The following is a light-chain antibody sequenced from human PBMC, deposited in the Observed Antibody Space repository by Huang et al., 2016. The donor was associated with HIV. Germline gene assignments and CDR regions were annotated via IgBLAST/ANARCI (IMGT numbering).Light chain of an antibody. CDR3: LQTYNDPHT. V-gene: IGKV1-6*01. Sequence: AIQMTQSPSSLSASVGDRVTISCRASQDIGDDLSWFQQRTGKVPRLLISGASTLQSGVPSRFSGSASGTDFTLTITGLQPEDFATNYCLQTYNDPHTFGQGTKLQVK. CDR1: QDIGDD. J-gene: IGKJ2*01. CDR2: GAS.